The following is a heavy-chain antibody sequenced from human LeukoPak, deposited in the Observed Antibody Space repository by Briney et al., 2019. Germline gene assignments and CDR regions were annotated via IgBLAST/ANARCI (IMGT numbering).Heavy chain of an antibody. CDR2: INWNGGST. Sequence: PGGSLRLSCAASGCTFNDYGMSWVRQAPGKGLEWVSGINWNGGSTGYADSVKGRFTISRDNAKNSLYLQMNSLRAEDTALYYCAMNPMVYASPHRCDLGGQGTLVTVSS. V-gene: IGHV3-20*04. D-gene: IGHD2-8*01. J-gene: IGHJ5*02. CDR1: GCTFNDYG. CDR3: AMNPMVYASPHRCDL.